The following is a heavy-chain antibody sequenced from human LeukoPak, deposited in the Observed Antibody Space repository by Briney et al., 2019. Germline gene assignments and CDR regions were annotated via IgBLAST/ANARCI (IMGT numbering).Heavy chain of an antibody. CDR2: IIPIFATA. CDR1: GYTFTSYY. Sequence: GASVKVSCKASGYTFTSYYMHWVRQAPGRGLEWMGGIIPIFATANYEQKFQGRDTITADESTSTAYMELSSLRSEDTAVYYCARGDSSAYFLDLDYWGQGTLVTVSS. CDR3: ARGDSSAYFLDLDY. V-gene: IGHV1-69*13. D-gene: IGHD3-22*01. J-gene: IGHJ4*02.